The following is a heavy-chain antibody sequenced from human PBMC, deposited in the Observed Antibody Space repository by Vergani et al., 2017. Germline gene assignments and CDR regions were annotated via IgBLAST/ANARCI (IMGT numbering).Heavy chain of an antibody. CDR2: IFSDDEE. J-gene: IGHJ3*01. CDR3: VHRLGYFDWDGAFDV. D-gene: IGHD3-9*01. Sequence: QVTLKESGPVLVKPTETLTLTCTVSGLSLSDAGMGVSSIRQPPGKALEWLAHIFSDDEESRDTSLKTRLTLSKDTSKSQVVLSITNMDPVDTATYYCVHRLGYFDWDGAFDVWGPGTLVAVSS. CDR1: GLSLSDAGMG. V-gene: IGHV2-26*01.